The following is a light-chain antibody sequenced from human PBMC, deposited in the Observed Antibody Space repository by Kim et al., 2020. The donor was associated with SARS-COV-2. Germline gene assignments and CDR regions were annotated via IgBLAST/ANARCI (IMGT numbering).Light chain of an antibody. CDR1: NIGSKN. Sequence: SYELTQPLSVSVALGQTARITCGGNNIGSKNVHWYQQKPGQAPVLVIYRDNNRPSGIPERFSGSSSGNTATLTISRAQAGDEADYYCQVWDSSTEEFGGGTKLTVL. V-gene: IGLV3-9*01. J-gene: IGLJ3*02. CDR3: QVWDSSTEE. CDR2: RDN.